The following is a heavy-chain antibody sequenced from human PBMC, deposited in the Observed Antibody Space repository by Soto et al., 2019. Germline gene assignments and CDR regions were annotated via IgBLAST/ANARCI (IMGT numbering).Heavy chain of an antibody. CDR2: IDYSGTT. Sequence: QLQLQESGPRLVKPSETLSLTCTVSGGSITNDGYYWDWIRQPPGKGLEWIGTIDYSGTTYYNPALSRRVTLAVDMSMSRFSLKMSSVTAAATAVYYCARHGSLRCTNCSVRSFDSWGQGTLVTVSS. J-gene: IGHJ4*02. CDR1: GGSITNDGYY. V-gene: IGHV4-39*01. D-gene: IGHD2-2*01. CDR3: ARHGSLRCTNCSVRSFDS.